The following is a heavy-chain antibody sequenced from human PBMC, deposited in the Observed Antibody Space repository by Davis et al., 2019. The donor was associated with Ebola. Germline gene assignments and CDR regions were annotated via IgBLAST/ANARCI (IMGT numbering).Heavy chain of an antibody. V-gene: IGHV3-53*01. CDR1: GFTVSSNY. D-gene: IGHD4-17*01. Sequence: GESLKISCAASGFTVSSNYMSWVRQAPGKGLEWVSVIYSGGSTYYADSVKGRFTISRHNSKNTLYLQMNSLRAEDTAVYYCARDYYGEYVAYWGQGTLVTVSS. CDR2: IYSGGST. CDR3: ARDYYGEYVAY. J-gene: IGHJ4*02.